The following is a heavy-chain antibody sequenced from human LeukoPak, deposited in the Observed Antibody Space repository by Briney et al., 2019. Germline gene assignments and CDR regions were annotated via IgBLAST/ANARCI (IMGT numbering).Heavy chain of an antibody. CDR2: CNPNSVGT. V-gene: IGHV1-2*02. CDR3: AREAPGSGNFDF. Sequence: ASVKVSCKTSGYTFTYYYLHWVRQAPGQGLEWMGWCNPNSVGTNSAQKFQGRVTMTSDTSITTAYMELTSLRSDDTAVYYCAREAPGSGNFDFWGQGTLVTVSS. CDR1: GYTFTYYY. D-gene: IGHD3-10*01. J-gene: IGHJ4*02.